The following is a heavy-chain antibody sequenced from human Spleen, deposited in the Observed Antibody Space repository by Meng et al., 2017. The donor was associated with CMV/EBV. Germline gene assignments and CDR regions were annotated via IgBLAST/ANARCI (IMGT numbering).Heavy chain of an antibody. J-gene: IGHJ4*02. D-gene: IGHD1-1*01. V-gene: IGHV1-2*02. CDR2: INPNSDGT. CDR1: GYTFTGFH. Sequence: SGYTFTGFHMHWVRQAPGQGLEWMGWINPNSDGTNYAQKFQGRVTMTRDTSMSTAYLELNNLRVDDTAVYYCARACDRGQLECNFDHWGQGTLVTVSS. CDR3: ARACDRGQLECNFDH.